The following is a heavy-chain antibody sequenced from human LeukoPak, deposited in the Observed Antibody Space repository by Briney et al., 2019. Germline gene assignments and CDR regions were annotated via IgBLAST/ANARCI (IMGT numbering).Heavy chain of an antibody. V-gene: IGHV1-8*01. CDR1: GYTFTSYD. CDR3: ARVMGSRPYLKQQLAY. CDR2: MNPNSGNT. D-gene: IGHD6-13*01. Sequence: ASVKVSCKASGYTFTSYDINWVRQATGQGLEWMGWMNPNSGNTGYAQKFQGRVTMTRNTSISTAYMELGSLRSEDTAVYYCARVMGSRPYLKQQLAYWGQGTLVTVSS. J-gene: IGHJ4*02.